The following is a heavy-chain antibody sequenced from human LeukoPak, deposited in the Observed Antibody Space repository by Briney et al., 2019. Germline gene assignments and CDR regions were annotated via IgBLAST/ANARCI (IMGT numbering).Heavy chain of an antibody. CDR1: GYTFTSYG. D-gene: IGHD3-22*01. V-gene: IGHV1-18*01. CDR3: ARVRLPDYYDSSGYYYFDY. Sequence: ASVKVSCKASGYTFTSYGISWVRQAPGQGLEWMGWISAYNGNTNYAQKLQGRVTMTTDTSTSTAYMELRSLRSDDTAVYYCARVRLPDYYDSSGYYYFDYWGQGTLVTVSS. CDR2: ISAYNGNT. J-gene: IGHJ4*02.